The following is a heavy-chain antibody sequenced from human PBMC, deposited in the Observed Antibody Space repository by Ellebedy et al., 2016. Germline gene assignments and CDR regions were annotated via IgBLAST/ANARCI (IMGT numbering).Heavy chain of an antibody. J-gene: IGHJ6*03. D-gene: IGHD1-20*01. Sequence: SVKVSXXASGGTFSSYAISWVRQAPGQGLEWMGGIIPIFGTANYAQKFQGRVTITADESTSTAYMELSSLRSDDTAVYYCARVKMSQGNWNYCYMDVWGKGTTVTVSS. CDR1: GGTFSSYA. CDR3: ARVKMSQGNWNYCYMDV. CDR2: IIPIFGTA. V-gene: IGHV1-69*13.